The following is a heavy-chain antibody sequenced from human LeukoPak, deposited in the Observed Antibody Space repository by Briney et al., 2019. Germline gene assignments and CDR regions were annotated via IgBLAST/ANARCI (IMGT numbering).Heavy chain of an antibody. CDR2: ISSSGSTI. CDR1: GFTFSDYY. CDR3: VKGYGYMSSWLYFDY. V-gene: IGHV3-11*01. Sequence: PGGSLRLSCAASGFTFSDYYMSWIRQAPGKGLEWVSYISSSGSTIYYADSVKGRFTISRYNPQKSLYLEMNSLRAEVTALYYCVKGYGYMSSWLYFDYWGQGTLVTVSS. D-gene: IGHD6-13*01. J-gene: IGHJ4*02.